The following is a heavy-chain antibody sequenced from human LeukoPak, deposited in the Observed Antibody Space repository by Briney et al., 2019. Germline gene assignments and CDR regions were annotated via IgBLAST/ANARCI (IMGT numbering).Heavy chain of an antibody. CDR1: GGSFSGYY. CDR3: ARRKIQLWLLGGAFGY. J-gene: IGHJ4*02. V-gene: IGHV4-34*01. CDR2: INHSGST. Sequence: SETLSLTCAVYGGSFSGYYWSWIRQPPGKGLEWIGEINHSGSTNYNPSLKSRVTISVDTSKNQFSLKLSSVTAADTAVYYCARRKIQLWLLGGAFGYWGQGTLVTVSS. D-gene: IGHD5-18*01.